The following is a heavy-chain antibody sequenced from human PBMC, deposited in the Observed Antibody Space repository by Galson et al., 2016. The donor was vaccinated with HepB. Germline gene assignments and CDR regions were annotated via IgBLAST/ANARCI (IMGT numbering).Heavy chain of an antibody. V-gene: IGHV3-43*01. CDR2: LSWDGTTT. CDR3: AKDIVGTEWFGELFGAFDI. J-gene: IGHJ3*02. D-gene: IGHD3-10*01. Sequence: SLRLSCAPSGFTFDDHTIHWVRQAPGKGLEWVSLLSWDGTTTYYADSVKGRFTISRDNSKNSLYLQKNSLTTEDTALYYCAKDIVGTEWFGELFGAFDIWGQGTMVTVSS. CDR1: GFTFDDHT.